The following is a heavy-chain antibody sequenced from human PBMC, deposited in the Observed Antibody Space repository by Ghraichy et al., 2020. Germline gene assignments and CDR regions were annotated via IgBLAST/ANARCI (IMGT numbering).Heavy chain of an antibody. CDR1: GFTFSSYG. V-gene: IGHV3-33*01. Sequence: GGSLRLSCAASGFTFSSYGMHWVRQAPGKGLEWVAVIWYDGSNKYYADSVKGRFTISRDNSKNTLYLQMNSLRAEDTAVYYCARAGVVPARSHYYYYYMDVWGKGTTVTVSS. D-gene: IGHD2-2*01. CDR3: ARAGVVPARSHYYYYYMDV. CDR2: IWYDGSNK. J-gene: IGHJ6*03.